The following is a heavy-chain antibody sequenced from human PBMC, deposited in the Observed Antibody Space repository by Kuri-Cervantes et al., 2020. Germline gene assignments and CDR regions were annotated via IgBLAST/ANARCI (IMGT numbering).Heavy chain of an antibody. Sequence: GESLKISCAASGFTLSRNWMHWVRQAPGKGLVWVSRINSDGSSTSYADSVKGRFTISRDNAKNTLYLQMNSLRAEDTAVYYCARDFGAFWSGYYSQGGDMDVWGKGTTVTVSS. J-gene: IGHJ6*03. CDR2: INSDGSST. CDR1: GFTLSRNW. D-gene: IGHD3-3*01. CDR3: ARDFGAFWSGYYSQGGDMDV. V-gene: IGHV3-74*01.